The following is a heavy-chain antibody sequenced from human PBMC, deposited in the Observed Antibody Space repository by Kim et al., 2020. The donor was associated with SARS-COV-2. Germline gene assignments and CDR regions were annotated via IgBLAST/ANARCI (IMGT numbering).Heavy chain of an antibody. D-gene: IGHD4-17*01. V-gene: IGHV4-59*01. Sequence: SETLSLTCTVSGGSISSYYWSWIRQPPGKGLEWIGYIYYSGSTNYNPSLKSRVTISVDTSKNQFSLKLSSVTAADTAVYYCARGRPDYGVDRLHFDYWGQGTLVTVSS. CDR3: ARGRPDYGVDRLHFDY. CDR2: IYYSGST. J-gene: IGHJ4*02. CDR1: GGSISSYY.